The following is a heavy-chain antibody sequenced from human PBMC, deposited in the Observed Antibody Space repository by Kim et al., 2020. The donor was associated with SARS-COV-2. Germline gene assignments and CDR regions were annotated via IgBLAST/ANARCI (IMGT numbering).Heavy chain of an antibody. V-gene: IGHV3-21*01. J-gene: IGHJ4*02. CDR3: ARREYSTVITPFDY. D-gene: IGHD2-2*01. Sequence: YEDSVRGRFTISRDNAKNSLYLQMNSLRAEDTALYYCARREYSTVITPFDYWGQGALVTVSS.